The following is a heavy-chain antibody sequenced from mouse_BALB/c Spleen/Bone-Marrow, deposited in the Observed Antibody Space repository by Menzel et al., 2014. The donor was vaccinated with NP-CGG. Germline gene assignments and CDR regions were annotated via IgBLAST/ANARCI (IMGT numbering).Heavy chain of an antibody. Sequence: EVKLVESGPELVKPGASMKISCKASGYSFTGYTMNWVKQSHGKNLEWIGLINPYNGGTSYNQKFKGKATLTVDKSSSTAYMELLSLTSEDSAVYYCARGISTMITAWFAYWGQGTLVTVSA. CDR1: GYSFTGYT. D-gene: IGHD2-4*01. CDR3: ARGISTMITAWFAY. CDR2: INPYNGGT. J-gene: IGHJ3*01. V-gene: IGHV1-18*01.